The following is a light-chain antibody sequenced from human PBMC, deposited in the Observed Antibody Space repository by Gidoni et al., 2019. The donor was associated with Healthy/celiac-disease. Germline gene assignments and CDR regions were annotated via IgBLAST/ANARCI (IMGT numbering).Light chain of an antibody. CDR1: QGISRY. CDR3: QQYYSFPWT. CDR2: AAS. J-gene: IGKJ1*01. V-gene: IGKV1D-8*01. Sequence: VIWMTQYPSLLSASTGDRVTISYRMSQGISRYLAWYQQKPGKAPELLIYAASTLQSGVPSRFSVSGSVTDFTLTISCLQSEDFATYYCQQYYSFPWTFGQGTKVEIK.